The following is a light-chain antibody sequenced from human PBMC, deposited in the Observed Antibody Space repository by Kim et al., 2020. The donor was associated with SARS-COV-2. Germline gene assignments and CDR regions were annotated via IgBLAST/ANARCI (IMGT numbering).Light chain of an antibody. Sequence: QAVVTQPPSASATPGQRVTISCSGTSSNIGSNTVSWYQQLPGTAPRLLTHSDSQRPSGVPDRFSGSKSGSSASLAISGLQSEDEADYFCAAWDDSLKGYVFGSGTKVTVL. CDR2: SDS. CDR1: SSNIGSNT. J-gene: IGLJ1*01. CDR3: AAWDDSLKGYV. V-gene: IGLV1-44*01.